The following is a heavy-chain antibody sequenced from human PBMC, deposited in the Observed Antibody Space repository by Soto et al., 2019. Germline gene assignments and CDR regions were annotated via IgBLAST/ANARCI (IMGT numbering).Heavy chain of an antibody. CDR1: GFTVSSNY. CDR2: IYSGGST. J-gene: IGHJ4*02. CDR3: ARVRGYSYGYLFDY. V-gene: IGHV3-53*02. D-gene: IGHD5-18*01. Sequence: EVQLVETGGGLIQPGGSLRLSCAASGFTVSSNYMSWVRQAPGKGLEWVSVIYSGGSTYYADSVKGRFTISRDNPKNTLYLQMNSLRAEDTAVYYCARVRGYSYGYLFDYWGQGTLVTVSS.